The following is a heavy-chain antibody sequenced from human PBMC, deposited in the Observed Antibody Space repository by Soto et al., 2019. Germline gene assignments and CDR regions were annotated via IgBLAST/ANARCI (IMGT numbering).Heavy chain of an antibody. CDR3: AREVGSSRPLYYYGMDV. D-gene: IGHD1-26*01. CDR2: INSDGSST. V-gene: IGHV3-74*01. J-gene: IGHJ6*02. CDR1: GFTFSSYW. Sequence: GSLRLSCAASGFTFSSYWMHWVRQAPGKGLVWVSRINSDGSSTSYADSVKGRFTISRDNAKNTLYLQMNSLRAEDTAVYYCAREVGSSRPLYYYGMDVWGQGTTVTV.